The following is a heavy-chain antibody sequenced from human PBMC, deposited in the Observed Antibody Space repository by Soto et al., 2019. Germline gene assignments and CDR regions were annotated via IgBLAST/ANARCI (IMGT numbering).Heavy chain of an antibody. D-gene: IGHD6-19*01. CDR3: AESPGYSSGWSDVMDV. V-gene: IGHV3-48*02. J-gene: IGHJ6*02. CDR1: GFTFSSYS. CDR2: ISSSSTI. Sequence: PGGSLRLSCAASGFTFSSYSMNWVRQAPGKGLEWVSYISSSSTIYYADSVKGRFTISRDNAKNSLYLQMNSLRDEDTAVYYCAESPGYSSGWSDVMDVWGQGTKCTFSS.